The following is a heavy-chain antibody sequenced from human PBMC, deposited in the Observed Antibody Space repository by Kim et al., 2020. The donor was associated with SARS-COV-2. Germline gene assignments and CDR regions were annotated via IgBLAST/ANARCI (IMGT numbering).Heavy chain of an antibody. CDR2: IKSKTDGGTT. CDR1: GFTFSNAW. CDR3: TTAQEAVPYDILTGSFDY. V-gene: IGHV3-15*01. J-gene: IGHJ4*02. D-gene: IGHD3-9*01. Sequence: GGSLRLSCAASGFTFSNAWMSWVRQAPGKGLEWVGRIKSKTDGGTTDYAAPVKGRFTISRDDSKNTLYLQMNSLKTEDTAVYYCTTAQEAVPYDILTGSFDYWGQGTLVTVSS.